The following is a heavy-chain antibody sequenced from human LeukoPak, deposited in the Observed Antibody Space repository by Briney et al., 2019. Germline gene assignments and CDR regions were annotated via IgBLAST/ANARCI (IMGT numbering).Heavy chain of an antibody. Sequence: GGSLRLSCAASGFTFDSYAMRWVRQAPGKGLEWVSSSSGSGGSTYYVNFVKGRFTISRDNSKNTLYLPMNSLRAEDTAVYYCAKGRASGTLYYYGMDVWAKGTTVTVSA. V-gene: IGHV3-23*01. CDR3: AKGRASGTLYYYGMDV. CDR1: GFTFDSYA. D-gene: IGHD1-1*01. J-gene: IGHJ6*04. CDR2: SSGSGGST.